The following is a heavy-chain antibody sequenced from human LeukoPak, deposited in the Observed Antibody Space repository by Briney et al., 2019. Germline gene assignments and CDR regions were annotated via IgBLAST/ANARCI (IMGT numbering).Heavy chain of an antibody. V-gene: IGHV4-34*01. D-gene: IGHD3-9*01. Sequence: PSETLSLTCAVYGGSFSGYYWSWIRQPPGKGLEGSGEINHSGSTNYNPSLNSRVTISVDTSKNQFSLKLSSVTAADTAVYYCASEPGDYDILTGYRYWDWGQGTLVTVSS. CDR1: GGSFSGYY. CDR2: INHSGST. J-gene: IGHJ4*02. CDR3: ASEPGDYDILTGYRYWD.